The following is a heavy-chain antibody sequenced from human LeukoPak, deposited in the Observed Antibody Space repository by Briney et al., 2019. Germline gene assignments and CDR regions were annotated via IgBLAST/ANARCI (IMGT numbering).Heavy chain of an antibody. J-gene: IGHJ4*02. CDR2: VNRDGSET. CDR1: GFALSSHW. D-gene: IGHD3-22*01. V-gene: IGHV3-7*03. CDR3: ARAARPTSDTSGSYWYYFDC. Sequence: LGGSLRLSCAASGFALSSHWMTWVRQVPGRGPEWVANVNRDGSETYYLDSVKGRFTISTDNSKNTLYLQMNSLRAEDTAVYYCARAARPTSDTSGSYWYYFDCWGQGILVTVSS.